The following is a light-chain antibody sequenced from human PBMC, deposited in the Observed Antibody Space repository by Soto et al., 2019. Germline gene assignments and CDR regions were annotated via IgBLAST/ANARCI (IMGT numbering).Light chain of an antibody. CDR2: VAS. CDR1: QSIGTS. CDR3: QQTYTTPHT. J-gene: IGKJ2*01. Sequence: DIQMTQSPSSLSASVGDRVTITCRASQSIGTSLNWYQQKPGKVPKLLIYVASSLQSGVPSGFSGSGSGTDFTLAISSLQPDDFATYYCQQTYTTPHTFGQGTKLEIK. V-gene: IGKV1-39*01.